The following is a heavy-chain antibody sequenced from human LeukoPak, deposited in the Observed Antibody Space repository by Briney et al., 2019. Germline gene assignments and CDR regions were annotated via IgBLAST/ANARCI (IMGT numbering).Heavy chain of an antibody. CDR2: IRSKANSYAT. CDR3: TSLGGYPDY. Sequence: GGSLRLSCAASGFTFSGSAIHWVRQASGKGQEWVGRIRSKANSYATAYAASVKGRFTISRDDSKNTAYLQMNSLKTEDTAVYYCTSLGGYPDYWGQGTLVTVSS. CDR1: GFTFSGSA. J-gene: IGHJ4*02. V-gene: IGHV3-73*01. D-gene: IGHD5-12*01.